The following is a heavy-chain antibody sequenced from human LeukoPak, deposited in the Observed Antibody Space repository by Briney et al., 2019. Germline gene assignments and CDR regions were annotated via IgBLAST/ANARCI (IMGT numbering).Heavy chain of an antibody. J-gene: IGHJ5*02. CDR1: GDTFTRYH. CDR3: PSKLSGWLDP. D-gene: IGHD1-26*01. Sequence: ASVKVSCKASGDTFTRYHIHWVRQAPGQGLEGVGIINPSGGPTGYGQMFQGRVTMTGDTSTGTVYMEMSRQTSEDTAVYYCPSKLSGWLDPWGQGTLVTVSS. CDR2: INPSGGPT. V-gene: IGHV1-46*01.